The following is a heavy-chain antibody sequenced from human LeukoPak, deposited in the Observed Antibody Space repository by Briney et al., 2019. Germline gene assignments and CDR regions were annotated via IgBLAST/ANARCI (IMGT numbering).Heavy chain of an antibody. CDR3: ARPHSSGWFGFAFDI. CDR2: IYPGDSDT. V-gene: IGHV5-51*01. Sequence: GESLKISCKGSGYSFTSYWIGWVRQMPGKGLEWMGIIYPGDSDTRYSPSFQGQVTISADKSISTAYLQWSSLKASDTAMYYCARPHSSGWFGFAFDIWGQGTMVTVSS. J-gene: IGHJ3*02. CDR1: GYSFTSYW. D-gene: IGHD6-19*01.